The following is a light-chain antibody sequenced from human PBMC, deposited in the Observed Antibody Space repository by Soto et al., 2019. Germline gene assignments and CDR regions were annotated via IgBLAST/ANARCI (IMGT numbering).Light chain of an antibody. Sequence: EIVMTQSPATLSVSPGERATLSCRATQSVFSDLAWYQQNPGQAPRLLIYDASNRATGIPARFSGSGSGTDFTLTISRLEPEDLAVYYCQQYAASPRTFGQGTKVDIK. V-gene: IGKV3D-15*01. CDR3: QQYAASPRT. CDR1: QSVFSD. J-gene: IGKJ1*01. CDR2: DAS.